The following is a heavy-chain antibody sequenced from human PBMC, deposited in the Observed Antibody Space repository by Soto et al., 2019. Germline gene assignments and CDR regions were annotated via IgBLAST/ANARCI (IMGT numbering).Heavy chain of an antibody. CDR1: GFTFSSYG. CDR2: ISYDGSNK. Sequence: GGSLRLSCAASGFTFSSYGMHWVRQAPGKGLEWVAVISYDGSNKYYADSVKGRFTISRDNSKNTLYLQMNSLRAEDTAVYYCAKGHDFWSGYSDNWFDPWGQGTLVTVSS. V-gene: IGHV3-30*18. CDR3: AKGHDFWSGYSDNWFDP. J-gene: IGHJ5*02. D-gene: IGHD3-3*01.